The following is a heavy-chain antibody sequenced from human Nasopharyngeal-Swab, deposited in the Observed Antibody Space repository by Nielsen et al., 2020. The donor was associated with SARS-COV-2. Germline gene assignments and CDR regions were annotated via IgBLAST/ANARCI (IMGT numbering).Heavy chain of an antibody. CDR3: VRDVIATVTTPPDY. V-gene: IGHV3-9*01. Sequence: GGSLRLSCAVSGFSFDDYAMYWVRQVPGKGLEWVSRISWNSGSIGYADSVKGRFTISRDNAKNSLYLQMNSLRPEDTALYYCVRDVIATVTTPPDYWGQGTLVTVSS. CDR2: ISWNSGSI. CDR1: GFSFDDYA. J-gene: IGHJ4*02. D-gene: IGHD4-17*01.